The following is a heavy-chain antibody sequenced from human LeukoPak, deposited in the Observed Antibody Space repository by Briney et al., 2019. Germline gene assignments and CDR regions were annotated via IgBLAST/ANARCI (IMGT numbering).Heavy chain of an antibody. CDR2: INHSGST. V-gene: IGHV4-34*01. J-gene: IGHJ4*02. CDR3: ARLGYRYY. CDR1: GGSFSGYY. Sequence: PSETLSLTCAVYGGSFSGYYWSWIRQPPGKGLEWIGEINHSGSTNYNPSLKSRVTISVDTSKNQFSLRLSSVTAADTAVYYCARLGYRYYWGQGTLVTVSS. D-gene: IGHD5-18*01.